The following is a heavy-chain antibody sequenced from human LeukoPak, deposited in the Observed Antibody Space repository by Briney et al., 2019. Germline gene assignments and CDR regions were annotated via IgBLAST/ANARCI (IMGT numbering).Heavy chain of an antibody. D-gene: IGHD6-13*01. CDR3: AREYSSSWWHYYYGMDV. Sequence: PGGSLRLSCAASGFTFSSYAMHWVRQAPGKGLEWVAVISYDGSNKYYADSVKGRFTISRDNSKNTLYLQMNSLRAEDTAAYYCAREYSSSWWHYYYGMDVWGQGTTVTVSS. J-gene: IGHJ6*02. V-gene: IGHV3-30-3*01. CDR1: GFTFSSYA. CDR2: ISYDGSNK.